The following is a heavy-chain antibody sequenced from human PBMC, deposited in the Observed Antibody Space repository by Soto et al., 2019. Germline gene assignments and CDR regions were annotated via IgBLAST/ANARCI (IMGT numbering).Heavy chain of an antibody. V-gene: IGHV3-15*01. D-gene: IGHD1-1*01. CDR2: IKSKTDGGTT. CDR1: GFTINDAW. J-gene: IGHJ4*02. CDR3: IRGLNWNDNY. Sequence: EVQLVESGGGLVKPGGSLRLSCAASGFTINDAWMSWVRQAPGKGLEWVGRIKSKTDGGTTDYAAPVRGRFTVSTDDSKNTLYLEMNSRKTEDTAVYNCIRGLNWNDNYWGQGTLVTVSS.